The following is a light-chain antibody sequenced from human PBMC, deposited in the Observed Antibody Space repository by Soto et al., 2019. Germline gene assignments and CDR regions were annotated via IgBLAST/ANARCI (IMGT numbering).Light chain of an antibody. Sequence: EIVLTQSPGTLSLSPGERATLSCRASQSVSSSYLAWYQQKPGQAPRLLIYGASSRATGIPDRFSGSGSGTDFTLTISSLEPEDFGVYYCQQYGSSRWTFGQGTKVEIK. CDR1: QSVSSSY. CDR2: GAS. V-gene: IGKV3-20*01. CDR3: QQYGSSRWT. J-gene: IGKJ1*01.